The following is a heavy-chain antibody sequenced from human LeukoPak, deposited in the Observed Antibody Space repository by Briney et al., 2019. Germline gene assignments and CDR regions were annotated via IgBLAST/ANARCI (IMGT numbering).Heavy chain of an antibody. J-gene: IGHJ4*02. CDR1: GYTFSSYS. CDR3: ARVFEEVAVAWFAW. V-gene: IGHV3-21*01. D-gene: IGHD6-19*01. Sequence: GGSLRLSCAASGYTFSSYSMNSVRQAPGKGLEWVSSISSSSSYIYYADSVKGRFTISRDNAKNSLYLQMNSLRAEDTAVYYCARVFEEVAVAWFAWWGQGTLVTVSS. CDR2: ISSSSSYI.